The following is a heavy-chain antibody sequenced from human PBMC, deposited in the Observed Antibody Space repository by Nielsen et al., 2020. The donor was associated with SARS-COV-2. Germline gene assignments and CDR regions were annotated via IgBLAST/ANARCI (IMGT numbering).Heavy chain of an antibody. Sequence: GESLKISCAASGFTFSSYSMNWVRQAPGKGLEWVSSIRSSSSYIYYADSVKGRLTISRDNAKNSLYLQMNSLRADDTAVYYCARRPYSSSSSTAGSYYYYMDVWGKGTTVTVSS. CDR1: GFTFSSYS. D-gene: IGHD6-6*01. V-gene: IGHV3-21*01. CDR2: IRSSSSYI. J-gene: IGHJ6*03. CDR3: ARRPYSSSSSTAGSYYYYMDV.